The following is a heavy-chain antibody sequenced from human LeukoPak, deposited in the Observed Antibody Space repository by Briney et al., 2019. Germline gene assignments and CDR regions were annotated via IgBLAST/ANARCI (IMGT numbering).Heavy chain of an antibody. Sequence: GGSLRLSCAASGFTFSSYEMNWVRQAPGKGLEWVSYISSSGSTIYYADSVKGRFTISRDNAKNSLYLQMNSLRAGDTAVYYCARRRYSGSSQHFDYWGLGTLVTVSS. V-gene: IGHV3-48*03. CDR3: ARRRYSGSSQHFDY. D-gene: IGHD1-26*01. CDR2: ISSSGSTI. J-gene: IGHJ4*02. CDR1: GFTFSSYE.